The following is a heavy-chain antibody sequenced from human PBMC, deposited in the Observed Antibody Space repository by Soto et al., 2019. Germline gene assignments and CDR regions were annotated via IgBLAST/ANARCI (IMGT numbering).Heavy chain of an antibody. CDR1: GGSIKVGGYY. J-gene: IGHJ4*02. Sequence: SETLSLTCTVSGGSIKVGGYYWGWIRQPPGKGLEWVATIYYSGPTYYNPSLKSRLTISLDTSRNQFSLDLTSVTAADTAVYYCARLAYSHYSTWGQGTLVTVSS. CDR3: ARLAYSHYST. CDR2: IYYSGPT. D-gene: IGHD5-12*01. V-gene: IGHV4-39*01.